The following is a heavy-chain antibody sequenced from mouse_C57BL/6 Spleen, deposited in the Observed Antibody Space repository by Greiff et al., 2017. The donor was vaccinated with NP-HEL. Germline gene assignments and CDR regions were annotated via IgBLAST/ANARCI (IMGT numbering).Heavy chain of an antibody. CDR3: EREDYGSSYGWFDY. CDR2: ISDGGSYT. CDR1: GFTFSSYA. D-gene: IGHD1-1*01. J-gene: IGHJ2*01. V-gene: IGHV5-4*01. Sequence: EVKLMESGGGLVKPGGSLKLSCAASGFTFSSYAMSWVRQTPEKRLEWVATISDGGSYTYYPDNVKGRFTISRDNAKNNLYLQMSHLKSEDTAMYYCEREDYGSSYGWFDYWGQGTTLTVSS.